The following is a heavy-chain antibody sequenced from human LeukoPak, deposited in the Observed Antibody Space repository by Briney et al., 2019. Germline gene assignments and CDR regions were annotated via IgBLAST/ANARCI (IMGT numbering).Heavy chain of an antibody. CDR3: TRGHVLRFLEWLPNYYYYYYMDV. Sequence: PGRSLRLSCTASGFTFGDYAMSWVRQAPGKGLEWVGFIRSKAYGGTTKYAASVKGRFTISRDDSKSFAYLQMNSLKTEDTAVYYCTRGHVLRFLEWLPNYYYYYYMDVWGKGTTVTVSS. CDR1: GFTFGDYA. CDR2: IRSKAYGGTT. J-gene: IGHJ6*03. V-gene: IGHV3-49*04. D-gene: IGHD3-3*01.